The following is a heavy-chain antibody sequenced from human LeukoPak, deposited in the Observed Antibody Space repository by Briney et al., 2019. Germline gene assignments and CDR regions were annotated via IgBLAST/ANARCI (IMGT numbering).Heavy chain of an antibody. D-gene: IGHD1-1*01. V-gene: IGHV1-69*06. Sequence: GSSVKASCKASGGTFSSYAISWVRQAPGQGLEWMGGIIPIFGTANYAQKFQSRVTITADKSTSTAYMELSSLRSEDTAVYYCARLNAPYPRPWGQGTLVTVSS. CDR2: IIPIFGTA. J-gene: IGHJ5*02. CDR1: GGTFSSYA. CDR3: ARLNAPYPRP.